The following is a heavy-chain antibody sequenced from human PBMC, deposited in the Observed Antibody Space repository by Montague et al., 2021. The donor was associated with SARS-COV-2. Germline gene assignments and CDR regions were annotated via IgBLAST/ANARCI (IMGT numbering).Heavy chain of an antibody. D-gene: IGHD2-21*02. CDR3: TRGGDHAPWADYYYYGMDV. CDR2: INHSGST. V-gene: IGHV4-34*01. CDR1: GGPFSGYY. Sequence: SETLSLTCAVYGGPFSGYYWSWIRQPPGKGLEWIGEINHSGSTNYNPSLKSRVTISVDTSKNQFSLKLSSVTAADTAVYYCTRGGDHAPWADYYYYGMDVWGQGTTVTVSS. J-gene: IGHJ6*02.